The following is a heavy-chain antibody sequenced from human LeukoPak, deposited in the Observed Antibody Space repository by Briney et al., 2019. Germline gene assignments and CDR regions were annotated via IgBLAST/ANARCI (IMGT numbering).Heavy chain of an antibody. CDR2: ISAYNGNT. D-gene: IGHD6-19*01. V-gene: IGHV1-18*01. J-gene: IGHJ4*02. Sequence: ASVKVSCKASGYTLTSYGISGVRQAPGQGLEGMGWISAYNGNTNYAQKLQGRVTMTTDTSTSTAYMELRSLRSDDTAVYYCARDGYEWLVSDFDYWGQGTLVTVSS. CDR1: GYTLTSYG. CDR3: ARDGYEWLVSDFDY.